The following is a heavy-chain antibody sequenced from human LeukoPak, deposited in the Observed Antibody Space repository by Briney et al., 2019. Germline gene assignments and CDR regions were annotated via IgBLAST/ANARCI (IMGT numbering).Heavy chain of an antibody. J-gene: IGHJ4*02. Sequence: SVKVSCKASGGTFSSYVISWVRQAPGQGLEWMGRIIPILGIANYAQKFQGRVTITADKSTSTAYMELSSLRSEDTAVYYYASPPADYYDSRDYFDYWGQGTLVTVSS. D-gene: IGHD3-22*01. V-gene: IGHV1-69*04. CDR3: ASPPADYYDSRDYFDY. CDR1: GGTFSSYV. CDR2: IIPILGIA.